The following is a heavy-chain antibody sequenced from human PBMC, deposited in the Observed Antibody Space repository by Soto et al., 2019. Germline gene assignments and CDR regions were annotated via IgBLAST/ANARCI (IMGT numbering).Heavy chain of an antibody. CDR1: GFTFSSYG. J-gene: IGHJ4*02. V-gene: IGHV3-33*01. Sequence: GGSLRLSCAASGFTFSSYGMHWVRQAPVKGLEWVAVIWYDGSNKYYADSVKGRFTISRDNSKNTLYLQMNSLRAEDTAVYYRAREFNYDILTGYQYYFDYWGQGTLVTVPQ. CDR3: AREFNYDILTGYQYYFDY. D-gene: IGHD3-9*01. CDR2: IWYDGSNK.